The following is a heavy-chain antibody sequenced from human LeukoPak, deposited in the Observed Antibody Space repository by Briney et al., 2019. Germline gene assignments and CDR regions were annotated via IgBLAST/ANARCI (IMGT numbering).Heavy chain of an antibody. CDR2: ISGSGGST. CDR3: AKDFGEYYDSSGYAPYYYYYGMDV. D-gene: IGHD3-22*01. CDR1: GFTFSSYA. J-gene: IGHJ6*02. V-gene: IGHV3-23*01. Sequence: GGSLRLSCAASGFTFSSYAMSWVRQAPGXXLEWVSAISGSGGSTYYADSVKGRFTISRDNSKNTLYLQMNSLRAEDTAVYYCAKDFGEYYDSSGYAPYYYYYGMDVWGQGTTVTVSS.